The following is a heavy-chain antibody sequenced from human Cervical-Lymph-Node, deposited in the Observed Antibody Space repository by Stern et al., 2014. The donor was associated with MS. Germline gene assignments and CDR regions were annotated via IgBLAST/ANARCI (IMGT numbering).Heavy chain of an antibody. CDR2: IYYSGAT. J-gene: IGHJ6*02. Sequence: QLQLQESGPGLVKPSQTLSLTCTVSGGSINNGDYYWSWLRPHPGQGLEWLGYIYYSGATYYNPSLKGRLTISVDTSKRHFSLKLTSVTAADTAVYYCARELSGMYGMDVWGQGTTVTVSS. D-gene: IGHD1-1*01. V-gene: IGHV4-31*03. CDR1: GGSINNGDYY. CDR3: ARELSGMYGMDV.